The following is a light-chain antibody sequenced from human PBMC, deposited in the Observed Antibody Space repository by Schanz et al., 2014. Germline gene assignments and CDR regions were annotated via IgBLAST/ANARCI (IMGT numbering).Light chain of an antibody. CDR2: EVS. CDR3: MQSIQLPCT. Sequence: DIVMTQSPLSLPVTPGEPASISCRSSQSLLQSNGYNYVDWYLQKPGQSPQLLIYEVSNRFSGVPDRFSGSGSGTDFTLQISRVEAEDVGVYYCMQSIQLPCTFGQGTKLEIK. J-gene: IGKJ2*02. CDR1: QSLLQSNGYNY. V-gene: IGKV2D-29*02.